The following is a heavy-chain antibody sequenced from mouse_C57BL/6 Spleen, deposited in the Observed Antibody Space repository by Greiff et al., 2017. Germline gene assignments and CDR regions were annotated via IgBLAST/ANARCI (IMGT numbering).Heavy chain of an antibody. CDR1: GFTFSDYG. V-gene: IGHV5-17*01. Sequence: DVMLVESGGGLVKPGGSLKLSCAASGFTFSDYGMHWVRQAPEKGLEWVAYISSGSSTIYYADTVKGRFTISRDNAKNTRFLQMTSLRSEDTAMYYCARDDGYSYYYAMDYWGQGTSVTVSS. J-gene: IGHJ4*01. CDR2: ISSGSSTI. CDR3: ARDDGYSYYYAMDY. D-gene: IGHD2-3*01.